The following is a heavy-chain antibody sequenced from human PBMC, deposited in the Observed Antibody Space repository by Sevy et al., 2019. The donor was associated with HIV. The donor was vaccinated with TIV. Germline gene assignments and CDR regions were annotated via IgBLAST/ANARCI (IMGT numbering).Heavy chain of an antibody. Sequence: GGSLRLSCAASGFTFSSYSMNWVRQAPGKGLEWVASISSSSTYIYYADSVRGRFTISRDNAKNSLFLQMNSLRAEDTAVYYGARHYGYGDYADYFGMDVWGQGTTVTVSS. D-gene: IGHD4-17*01. V-gene: IGHV3-21*01. J-gene: IGHJ6*02. CDR3: ARHYGYGDYADYFGMDV. CDR1: GFTFSSYS. CDR2: ISSSSTYI.